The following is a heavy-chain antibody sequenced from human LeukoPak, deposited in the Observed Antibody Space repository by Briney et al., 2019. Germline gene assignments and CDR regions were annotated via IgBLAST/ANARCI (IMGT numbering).Heavy chain of an antibody. CDR3: ARHQTRRYYYGSSGYRFDY. CDR2: IYTSGST. V-gene: IGHV4-4*07. Sequence: SETLSLTCTVSGGSISSYYWSWIRQPAGKGLEWIGRIYTSGSTNYNPSLKSRVTISVDTSKNQFSLKLSSVTAADTAVYYCARHQTRRYYYGSSGYRFDYWGQGTLVTVSS. D-gene: IGHD3-22*01. CDR1: GGSISSYY. J-gene: IGHJ4*02.